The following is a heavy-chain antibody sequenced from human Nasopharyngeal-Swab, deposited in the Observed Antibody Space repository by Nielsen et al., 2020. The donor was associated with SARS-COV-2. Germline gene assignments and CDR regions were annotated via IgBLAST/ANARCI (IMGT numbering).Heavy chain of an antibody. CDR2: ISYDGSNK. D-gene: IGHD7-27*01. CDR3: ASLRFRGFRELGDY. V-gene: IGHV3-30*03. Sequence: GGSLRLSCAASGFTFSSYGMHWVRQAPGKGLEWVAVISYDGSNKYYADSVKGRFTISRDNSKNTLYLQMNSLRAEDTAVYYCASLRFRGFRELGDYWGQGTLVTGSS. CDR1: GFTFSSYG. J-gene: IGHJ4*02.